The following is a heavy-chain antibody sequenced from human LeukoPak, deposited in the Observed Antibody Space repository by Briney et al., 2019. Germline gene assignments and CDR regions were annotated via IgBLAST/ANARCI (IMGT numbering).Heavy chain of an antibody. CDR1: GFTVSSNY. Sequence: GGSLRLSCAASGFTVSSNYMSWVRQAPGKGLEWVSVIYSGGSTYYADSVKGRFTISRDNSKNTLYLQMNSLRAEDTAVYYCASSSGHYQDAFDIWGQGTMVTVSS. V-gene: IGHV3-66*02. D-gene: IGHD3-22*01. J-gene: IGHJ3*02. CDR3: ASSSGHYQDAFDI. CDR2: IYSGGST.